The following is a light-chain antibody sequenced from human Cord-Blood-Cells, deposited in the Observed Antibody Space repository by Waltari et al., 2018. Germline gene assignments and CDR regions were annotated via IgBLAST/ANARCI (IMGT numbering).Light chain of an antibody. CDR3: CSYAGSSTYV. Sequence: QSALTQPASVSGSPGQSITTSCTGTSSDVGSYNLVSWYQQHPGKDPKLMIYEVSKRPSGVSNRFSGSKSGNTASLTISGLQAEDEADYYCCSYAGSSTYVFGTGTKVTVL. J-gene: IGLJ1*01. CDR1: SSDVGSYNL. CDR2: EVS. V-gene: IGLV2-23*02.